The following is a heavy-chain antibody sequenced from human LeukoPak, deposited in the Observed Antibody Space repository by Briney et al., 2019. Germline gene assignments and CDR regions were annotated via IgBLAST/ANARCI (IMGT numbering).Heavy chain of an antibody. Sequence: SETLSLTCAVYGGSFSGYYWSWIRQPPGKGLEWIGEINHSGSTNYNPSLKSRVTISVDTSKNQFSLKLSSVTAADTAVYYCASSYYYGSGSYQVDYWGQGTLVTVS. CDR3: ASSYYYGSGSYQVDY. CDR1: GGSFSGYY. D-gene: IGHD3-10*01. CDR2: INHSGST. V-gene: IGHV4-34*01. J-gene: IGHJ4*02.